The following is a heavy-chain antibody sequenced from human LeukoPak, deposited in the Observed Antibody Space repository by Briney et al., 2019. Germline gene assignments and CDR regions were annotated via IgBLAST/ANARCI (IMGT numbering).Heavy chain of an antibody. CDR2: IKQDGSEK. CDR1: GFTFSSYW. J-gene: IGHJ4*02. CDR3: ARWGPYDILTGRIN. V-gene: IGHV3-7*03. D-gene: IGHD3-9*01. Sequence: GGSLRLSCAASGFTFSSYWMSWVRQAPGKGLEWVANIKQDGSEKYYVDSVKGRFTISRDSAKNSLYLQMNSLRAEDTAVYYCARWGPYDILTGRINWGQGTLVTVSS.